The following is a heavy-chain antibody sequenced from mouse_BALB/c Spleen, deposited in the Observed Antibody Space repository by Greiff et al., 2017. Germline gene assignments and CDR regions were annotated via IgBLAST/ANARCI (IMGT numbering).Heavy chain of an antibody. J-gene: IGHJ4*01. CDR2: IWSGGST. CDR3: ARNGGLRHAMDY. D-gene: IGHD2-4*01. CDR1: GFSLTSYG. Sequence: VQLQQSGPGLVQPSQSLSITCTVSGFSLTSYGVHWVRQSPGKGLEWLGVIWSGGSTYYNAAFISRLSISKDNSKSQVFFKMNSLQADDTAIYYCARNGGLRHAMDYWGQGTSVTVSS. V-gene: IGHV2-4-1*01.